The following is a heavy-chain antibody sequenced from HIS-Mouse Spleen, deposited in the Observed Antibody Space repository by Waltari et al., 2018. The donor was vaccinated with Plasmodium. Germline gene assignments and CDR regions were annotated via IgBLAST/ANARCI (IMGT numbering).Heavy chain of an antibody. D-gene: IGHD4-4*01. J-gene: IGHJ6*02. CDR3: ASLPRVEEVTTPFYYYYYGMDV. Sequence: QLQLQESAPGLVKPSETLSRTCTVAGGSISSSSYHWGVLRHPHGKGLEWIGSIYYSGSTYYNPSLKSRVTISVDTSKNQFSLKLSSVTAADTAVYYCASLPRVEEVTTPFYYYYYGMDVWGQGTTVTVSS. CDR2: IYYSGST. CDR1: GGSISSSSYH. V-gene: IGHV4-39*01.